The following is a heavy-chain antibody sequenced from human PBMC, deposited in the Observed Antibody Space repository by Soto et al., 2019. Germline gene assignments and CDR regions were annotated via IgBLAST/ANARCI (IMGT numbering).Heavy chain of an antibody. D-gene: IGHD6-13*01. Sequence: QVQLQESGPGLVKPSETLSLTCTVSGGSISSYYWSWIRQPPGKGLEWIGYIYYSGSTNYNPSLQSRVTISVDTSKNQFSLKLSSVTAADTAVYYCARELAAAGNFDYWGQGTLVTVSS. CDR3: ARELAAAGNFDY. J-gene: IGHJ4*02. CDR1: GGSISSYY. CDR2: IYYSGST. V-gene: IGHV4-59*01.